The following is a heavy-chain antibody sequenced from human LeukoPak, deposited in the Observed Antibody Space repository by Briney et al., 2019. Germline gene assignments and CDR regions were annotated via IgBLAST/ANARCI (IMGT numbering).Heavy chain of an antibody. CDR3: ARVDSSGFGY. J-gene: IGHJ4*02. V-gene: IGHV3-21*01. D-gene: IGHD3-22*01. Sequence: GGSLRLSCAASGFTFSCYSMNWVRQAPGKGLEWVSSISSSSSYIYYADSVKGRFTISRDNAKNSLYLQMNSLRAEDTAVYYCARVDSSGFGYWGQGTLVTVSS. CDR1: GFTFSCYS. CDR2: ISSSSSYI.